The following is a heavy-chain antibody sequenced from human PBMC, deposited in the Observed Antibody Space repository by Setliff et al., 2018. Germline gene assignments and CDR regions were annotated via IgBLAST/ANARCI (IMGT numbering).Heavy chain of an antibody. J-gene: IGHJ4*02. CDR3: ATSGFCSAGSCYSFDD. V-gene: IGHV4-34*01. CDR2: ISPGGST. CDR1: GGGGSSSAYY. D-gene: IGHD6-19*01. Sequence: SETLSLTCGVSGGGGSSSAYYWSWIRQPPGKGLEWIGEISPGGSTIYNPSLRSRVTMSVDTAKNRFSLNLTSVTAADTAVYYCATSGFCSAGSCYSFDDWGQGALVTVSS.